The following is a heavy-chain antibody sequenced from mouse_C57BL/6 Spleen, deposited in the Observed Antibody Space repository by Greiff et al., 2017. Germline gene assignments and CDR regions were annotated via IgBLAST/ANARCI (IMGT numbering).Heavy chain of an antibody. J-gene: IGHJ1*03. Sequence: QVQLQQSGAELVMPGASVKLSCKASGYTFTSYWMHWVKQRPGQGLEWIGEIDPSDSYTNYNQKFKGKSTLTVDKSSSTAYMQLSSLTSEDSAVYYCARACYSNYGYFDVWGTGTTVTVSS. CDR3: ARACYSNYGYFDV. CDR2: IDPSDSYT. D-gene: IGHD2-5*01. CDR1: GYTFTSYW. V-gene: IGHV1-69*01.